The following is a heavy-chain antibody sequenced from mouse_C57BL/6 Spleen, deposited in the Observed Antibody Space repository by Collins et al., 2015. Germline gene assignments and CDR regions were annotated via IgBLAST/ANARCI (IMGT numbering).Heavy chain of an antibody. CDR1: GFTFSSSY. CDR2: IYAGTGGT. D-gene: IGHD2-14*01. Sequence: QGQMQQSGAELVKPGASVKLSCKTSGFTFSSSYISWLKQKPGQSLEWIAWIYAGTGGTSYNQKFTGKAQLTVDTSSSTAYMQFSSLTTEDSAIYYCARHVYYRYDVGAYAMDYWGQGTSVTVSS. J-gene: IGHJ4*01. CDR3: ARHVYYRYDVGAYAMDY. V-gene: IGHV1-66*01.